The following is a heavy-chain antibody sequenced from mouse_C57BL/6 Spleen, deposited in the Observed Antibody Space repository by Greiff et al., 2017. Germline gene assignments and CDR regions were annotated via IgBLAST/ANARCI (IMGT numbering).Heavy chain of an antibody. J-gene: IGHJ2*01. Sequence: QVQLQQPGAELVKPGASVTLSCKASGYTFTSYWLHWVRQWPGQGLEWIGMIHPNSGSTNYNENYKSKATLTVDTSTSTAYMQLSSLTSEDSAVYYCARGGNWDVDYWGQGTTLTVSS. CDR3: ARGGNWDVDY. CDR2: IHPNSGST. V-gene: IGHV1-64*01. D-gene: IGHD4-1*01. CDR1: GYTFTSYW.